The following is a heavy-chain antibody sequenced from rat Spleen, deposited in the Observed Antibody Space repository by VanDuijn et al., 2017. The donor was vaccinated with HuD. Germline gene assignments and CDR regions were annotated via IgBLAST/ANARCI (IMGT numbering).Heavy chain of an antibody. CDR3: TRDRILRSTGFDS. V-gene: IGHV5-27*01. CDR2: ITHTGGST. D-gene: IGHD1-6*01. CDR1: GFTFSNYY. Sequence: EVQLVESGGGLVQPGRSLKLSCAASGFTFSNYYMAWVRQAPTKGLEWIASITHTGGSTYYPDSVKGRFTISRDNAKSTLYLQMDSLRSEDTATYYCTRDRILRSTGFDSWGQGVMVTVSS. J-gene: IGHJ2*01.